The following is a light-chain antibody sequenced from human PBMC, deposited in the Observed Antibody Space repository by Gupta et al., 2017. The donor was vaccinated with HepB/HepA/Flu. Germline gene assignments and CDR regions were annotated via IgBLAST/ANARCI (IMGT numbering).Light chain of an antibody. CDR3: CSYASSYTVV. V-gene: IGLV2-11*01. CDR2: DDN. J-gene: IGLJ3*02. CDR1: RRDVGSYNE. Sequence: QSALTQPRPVSASPGPSVTISCTGGRRDVGSYNEVSWYQQQPGKAPKLMMYDDNKRPSGVPDRCAGCKSGKAASPTMARLQAEDEDYYYCCSYASSYTVVFGGGTKLTVL.